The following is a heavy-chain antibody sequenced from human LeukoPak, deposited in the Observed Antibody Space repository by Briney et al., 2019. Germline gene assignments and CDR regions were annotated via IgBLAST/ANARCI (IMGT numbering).Heavy chain of an antibody. CDR1: GFTFSSYG. V-gene: IGHV3-30*03. J-gene: IGHJ4*02. Sequence: PGGSLRLSCAASGFTFSSYGMHWVRQAPGKGLEWVAVMSFDGSNTHYADSVKGRFTVSRDNSKNTLYLQTTSLRADDTAVYYCARDAGTWGYGYNFDCWGQGTLVTVSS. CDR3: ARDAGTWGYGYNFDC. D-gene: IGHD1-1*01. CDR2: MSFDGSNT.